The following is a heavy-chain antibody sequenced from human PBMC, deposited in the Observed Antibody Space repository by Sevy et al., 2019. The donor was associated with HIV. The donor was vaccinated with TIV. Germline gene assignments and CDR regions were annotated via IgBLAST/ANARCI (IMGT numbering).Heavy chain of an antibody. V-gene: IGHV3-33*01. D-gene: IGHD2-15*01. CDR1: GFTFSSYG. CDR3: AREGCSGGSCYDFDY. Sequence: GGSLRLSCAASGFTFSSYGMHWVRQAPGKGLEWVAVIGYDGSNKYYADSVKGRFTISRDNSKNTLYLQMNSLRAEDTAVYYSAREGCSGGSCYDFDYWGQGTLVTVSS. J-gene: IGHJ4*02. CDR2: IGYDGSNK.